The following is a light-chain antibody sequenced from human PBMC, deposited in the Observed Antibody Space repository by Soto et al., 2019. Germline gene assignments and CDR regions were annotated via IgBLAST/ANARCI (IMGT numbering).Light chain of an antibody. CDR2: GAS. V-gene: IGKV3-20*01. CDR1: QNININY. Sequence: EIVLTQSPGTLSLSPGERATLSCRVSQNININYLSWYQQKPGQAPRLLIYGASIRAAGIPDRFSVSGSGTDFTLTINRLEPEDFAVYYCQQYGSSPLTFGGGTKVEIK. J-gene: IGKJ4*01. CDR3: QQYGSSPLT.